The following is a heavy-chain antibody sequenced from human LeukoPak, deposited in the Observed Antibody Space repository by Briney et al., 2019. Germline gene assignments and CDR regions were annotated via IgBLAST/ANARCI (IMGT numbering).Heavy chain of an antibody. CDR3: ATYDSSGYYPPDAFDI. D-gene: IGHD3-22*01. Sequence: GESLKISCKGSGYSFTSYWIGWVRQMPGKGLEWMGIIYPGDSDTRYSPSFQGQVTISADKSISTAYLQRSSLKASDTAMYYCATYDSSGYYPPDAFDIWGQGTMVTVSS. J-gene: IGHJ3*02. CDR1: GYSFTSYW. CDR2: IYPGDSDT. V-gene: IGHV5-51*01.